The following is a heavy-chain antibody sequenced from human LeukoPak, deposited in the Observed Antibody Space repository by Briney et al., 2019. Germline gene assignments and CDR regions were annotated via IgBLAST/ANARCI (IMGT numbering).Heavy chain of an antibody. J-gene: IGHJ3*02. CDR3: ARGLGYGEYLVPFDI. CDR1: GASISSYY. Sequence: SETLSLTCTVSGASISSYYWSWIRQPPGKGLEWIGYIYYSGSTNYNPSLKSRVTISVDTSKNQFSLKLSSVTAADTAVYYCARGLGYGEYLVPFDIWGQGTLVTVSS. CDR2: IYYSGST. V-gene: IGHV4-59*01. D-gene: IGHD4-17*01.